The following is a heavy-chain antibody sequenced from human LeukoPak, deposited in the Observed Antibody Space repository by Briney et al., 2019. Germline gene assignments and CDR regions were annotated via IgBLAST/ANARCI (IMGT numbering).Heavy chain of an antibody. V-gene: IGHV3-66*02. J-gene: IGHJ4*02. CDR1: GFTVSSNY. Sequence: GESLRLSCAASGFTVSSNYMSWVRQAPGKGLEWVSVIYSGGSTYYADSVKGRFTVSRDNSKNTLYLQMNSLRAEDTAVYYCYVDTAMGRGYWGQGTLVTVSS. CDR3: YVDTAMGRGY. D-gene: IGHD5-18*01. CDR2: IYSGGST.